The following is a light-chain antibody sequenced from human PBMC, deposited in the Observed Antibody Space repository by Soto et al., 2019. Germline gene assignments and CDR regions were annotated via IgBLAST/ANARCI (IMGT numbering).Light chain of an antibody. CDR1: SSDVGGSNY. CDR3: SAYTIGSTLVV. CDR2: EVS. Sequence: QSALTQPASVSGSPGQSITISCTGTSSDVGGSNYVSWYQQHPGRAPKLIIYEVSNRPSGVANRFSGSKSGNTASLAISGLQAEDEAYYYCSAYTIGSTLVVFGGGTKLTVL. J-gene: IGLJ2*01. V-gene: IGLV2-14*01.